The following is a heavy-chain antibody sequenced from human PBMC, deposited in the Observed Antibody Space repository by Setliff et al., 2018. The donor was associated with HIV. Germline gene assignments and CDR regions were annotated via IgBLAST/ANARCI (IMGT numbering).Heavy chain of an antibody. CDR2: VYYNGAT. V-gene: IGHV4-39*01. Sequence: PSETLSLTGTVSGGSIASSTHYWAWSRQPPGKGLEWIGSVYYNGATDHNPSLEIRVTISVDTSNQQFSLKLSSVTAADTAVYYCARHEGYNDFLTGYFRYKWYDPWGQGTLVTVSS. CDR1: GGSIASSTHY. J-gene: IGHJ5*02. D-gene: IGHD3-9*01. CDR3: ARHEGYNDFLTGYFRYKWYDP.